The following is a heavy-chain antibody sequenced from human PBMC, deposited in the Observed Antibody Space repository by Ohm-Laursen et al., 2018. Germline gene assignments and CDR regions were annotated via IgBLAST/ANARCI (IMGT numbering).Heavy chain of an antibody. V-gene: IGHV4-34*01. J-gene: IGHJ4*02. D-gene: IGHD4-17*01. CDR2: INHRGNT. CDR1: SGSFGPYY. CDR3: ARLPHGDLRYNFDY. Sequence: SDTLSLTCTLYSGSFGPYYWSWIRQPPGKGLEWIGEINHRGNTNYSPSLKSRVTMSVDTSRNHFSLELTSVTAADTAVYYCARLPHGDLRYNFDYWGQGILVTVSS.